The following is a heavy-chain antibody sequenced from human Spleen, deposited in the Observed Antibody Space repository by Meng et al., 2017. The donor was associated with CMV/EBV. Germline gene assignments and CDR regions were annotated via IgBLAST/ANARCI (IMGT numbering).Heavy chain of an antibody. CDR1: GFTVSSNY. D-gene: IGHD6-13*01. Sequence: GESLKISCAASGFTVSSNYMSWVRQAPGKGLEWVSSITSSGDYTFYADSVTGRFTISRDNDKNLVYLQMNSLRAEDTGVYYCAREFSTGYSSSLWGQGTLVTVSS. CDR3: AREFSTGYSSSL. V-gene: IGHV3-21*01. CDR2: ITSSGDYT. J-gene: IGHJ4*02.